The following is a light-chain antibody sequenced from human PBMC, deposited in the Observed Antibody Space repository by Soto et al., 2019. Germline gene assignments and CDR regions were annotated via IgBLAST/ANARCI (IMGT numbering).Light chain of an antibody. V-gene: IGKV3-15*01. CDR1: QSIARN. CDR2: GAS. CDR3: QQYNNDWPT. J-gene: IGKJ1*01. Sequence: EIVMTQSPATLSVSPGGRATLSCRASQSIARNLAWYQQKPGQAPSLLIYGASTRATDDPDRFSGSGFGTEFTLAISSLQSEDCAVYYCQQYNNDWPTFGQGTKVEIK.